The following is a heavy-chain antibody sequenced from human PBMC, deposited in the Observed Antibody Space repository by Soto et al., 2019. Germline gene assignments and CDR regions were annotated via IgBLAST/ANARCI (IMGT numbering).Heavy chain of an antibody. V-gene: IGHV1-69*01. CDR2: VVPILGTP. CDR3: ARYGTYGWSLSRMDV. J-gene: IGHJ6*02. D-gene: IGHD3-16*01. CDR1: GGSFETFI. Sequence: QVQLVQSGAEVKEPGSSVKVSCEASGGSFETFIMNWVRQTPGRGLEWMGGVVPILGTPTYAERFKGKVNISAPRAAAPPPSEVTRPRSEDSGFYYCARYGTYGWSLSRMDVLGQGTTVIGSS.